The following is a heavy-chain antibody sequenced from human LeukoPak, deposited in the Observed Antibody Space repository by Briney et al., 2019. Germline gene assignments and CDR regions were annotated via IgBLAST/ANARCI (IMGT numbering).Heavy chain of an antibody. CDR1: GYTFSGYY. CDR2: IEPKSGGT. CDR3: AREMGGYDPFDY. V-gene: IGHV1-2*02. J-gene: IGHJ4*02. D-gene: IGHD5-12*01. Sequence: ASVKVSCKASGYTFSGYYMHWVRQASGQGLEWMGWIEPKSGGTNYAQNFQGRVTMTRDTSNSTAYMELSRLRSDDTAVYYCAREMGGYDPFDYWGQGTLVTVSS.